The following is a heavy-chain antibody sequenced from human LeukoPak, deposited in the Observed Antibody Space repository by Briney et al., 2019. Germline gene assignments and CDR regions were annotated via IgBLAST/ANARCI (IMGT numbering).Heavy chain of an antibody. V-gene: IGHV3-53*01. CDR1: GFTFSSYG. CDR2: IYSAGST. Sequence: GGSLRLSCEASGFTFSSYGMSWVRQAPGKGLEWVSFIYSAGSTHYSDSVKGRFTISIDNSKNTLYLQMDSLRAEDTAVYYCARRAGAYTHPYDYWGQGTLVTVSP. CDR3: ARRAGAYTHPYDY. J-gene: IGHJ4*02. D-gene: IGHD3-16*01.